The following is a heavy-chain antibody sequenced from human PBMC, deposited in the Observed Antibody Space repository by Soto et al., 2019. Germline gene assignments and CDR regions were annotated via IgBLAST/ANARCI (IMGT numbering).Heavy chain of an antibody. CDR3: ARAACSSTSCYNYYAYGMDA. D-gene: IGHD2-2*01. V-gene: IGHV1-3*01. J-gene: IGHJ6*02. Sequence: ASVRVSCKASGYTFTTYSMHWVRQAPGQRLEWMGWIHAGNGNTEHSQKFQGRVTITRDTSASTAYLELGSLRSEDTAVYYCARAACSSTSCYNYYAYGMDAWGQGTAVTVS. CDR2: IHAGNGNT. CDR1: GYTFTTYS.